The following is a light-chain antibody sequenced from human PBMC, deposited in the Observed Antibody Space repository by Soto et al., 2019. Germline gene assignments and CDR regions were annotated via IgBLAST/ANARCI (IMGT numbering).Light chain of an antibody. J-gene: IGKJ5*01. V-gene: IGKV3D-15*01. Sequence: EIVLTQSPGILSLSPGERATLSCRASQSVSNDFLAWYQQKLGQAPRLLIYGASTRATGIPARFSGSGSGTEFTLTISSLQSEDFAVYYCQQYHNWPPITFGQGTRLEIK. CDR2: GAS. CDR1: QSVSNDF. CDR3: QQYHNWPPIT.